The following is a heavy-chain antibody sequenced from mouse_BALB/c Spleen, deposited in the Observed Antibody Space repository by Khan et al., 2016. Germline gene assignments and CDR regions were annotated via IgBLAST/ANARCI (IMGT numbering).Heavy chain of an antibody. V-gene: IGHV5-17*02. CDR1: VFTFSSFG. J-gene: IGHJ4*01. Sequence: EVELVESGGGLVQPGGSRKLSCAASVFTFSSFGMHWVRQAPEKGLEWVAYISSGSTTIYYADTVKGRFTISRDNPKNSLFLQMTSLRSEDTAMYYCARIGLGRNCAMDNWGQGTSVTVSS. CDR3: ARIGLGRNCAMDN. CDR2: ISSGSTTI. D-gene: IGHD4-1*01.